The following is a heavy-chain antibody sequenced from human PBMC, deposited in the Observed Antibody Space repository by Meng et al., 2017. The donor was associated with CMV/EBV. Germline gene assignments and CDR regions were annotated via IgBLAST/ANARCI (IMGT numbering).Heavy chain of an antibody. CDR2: INSDGSST. D-gene: IGHD1-26*01. CDR3: ARVVRGGSYLGGDYFDY. J-gene: IGHJ4*02. Sequence: GGSLRLSCAASGFTFSSYWMHWVRQAPGKGLVWVSRINSDGSSTSYADSVKGRSTISRDNAKNTLYLQMNSLRAEDTAVYYCARVVRGGSYLGGDYFDYWGQGTLVTVSS. CDR1: GFTFSSYW. V-gene: IGHV3-74*01.